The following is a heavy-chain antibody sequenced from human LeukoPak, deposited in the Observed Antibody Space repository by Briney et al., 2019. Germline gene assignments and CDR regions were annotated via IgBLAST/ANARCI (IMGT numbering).Heavy chain of an antibody. V-gene: IGHV4-39*01. D-gene: IGHD1-1*01. CDR3: ATWRTAKTGFDY. J-gene: IGHJ4*02. CDR2: IYYSGST. CDR1: GGSISSSSYF. Sequence: SETLSLTCTVSGGSISSSSYFWGWIRQPPGKGLEWIGSIYYSGSTYYNPSLKSRVTVSVDTSKSQVSLELSSVTAADTAVYYCATWRTAKTGFDYWGQGTLVTVSS.